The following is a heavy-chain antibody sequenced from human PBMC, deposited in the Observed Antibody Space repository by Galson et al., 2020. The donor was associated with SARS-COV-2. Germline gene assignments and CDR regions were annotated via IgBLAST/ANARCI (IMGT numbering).Heavy chain of an antibody. CDR1: GFMFSAYG. Sequence: GGSLRLSCAASGFMFSAYGMHWVRQAPGKGLEWVAVTSYDGSNTFYAYSVKGRFTISRDNFKNTLSVEINRLRPEDTAVYYCSRASGSGSYYFPPGDYWGQGPLVTVSS. V-gene: IGHV3-30-3*01. CDR2: TSYDGSNT. J-gene: IGHJ4*02. D-gene: IGHD3-10*01. CDR3: SRASGSGSYYFPPGDY.